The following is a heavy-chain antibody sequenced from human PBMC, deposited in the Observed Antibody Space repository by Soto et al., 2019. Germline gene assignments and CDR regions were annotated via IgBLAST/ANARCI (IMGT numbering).Heavy chain of an antibody. J-gene: IGHJ6*02. V-gene: IGHV4-34*01. CDR3: ATSITMVRGVSYYGMDV. D-gene: IGHD3-10*01. Sequence: SEPRSLTCAVYGGSFSGYYWSWIRQPPGKGLEWIGEINHSGSTNYNPSLKSRVTISVDTSKNQFSLKLSSVTAADTAVYYCATSITMVRGVSYYGMDVWGQGTTVT. CDR1: GGSFSGYY. CDR2: INHSGST.